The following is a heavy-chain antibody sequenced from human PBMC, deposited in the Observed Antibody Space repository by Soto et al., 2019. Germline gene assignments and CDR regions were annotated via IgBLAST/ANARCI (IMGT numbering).Heavy chain of an antibody. CDR2: IYSGGFT. D-gene: IGHD6-13*01. V-gene: IGHV3-53*02. CDR1: GFAVSSNY. CDR3: ERVPWSCSWSSFDY. Sequence: EVQLVETGGGLIQPGGSLRLSCAASGFAVSSNYMSWVRQAPGKGLEWVSVIYSGGFTYYAESVKGGFTIYRDESNNTLYLQMNSLRDDDTAVYYCERVPWSCSWSSFDYWGQGTLVTVSS. J-gene: IGHJ4*02.